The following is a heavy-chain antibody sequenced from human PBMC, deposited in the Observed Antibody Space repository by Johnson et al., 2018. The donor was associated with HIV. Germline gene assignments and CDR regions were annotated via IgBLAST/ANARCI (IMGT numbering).Heavy chain of an antibody. CDR3: AKVSQQQLGAFDI. CDR1: GFTFSSYG. J-gene: IGHJ3*02. V-gene: IGHV3-30*02. D-gene: IGHD6-6*01. CDR2: IRYDGSNK. Sequence: QVQLVESGGGLVQPGRSLRLSCAASGFTFSSYGMHWVRQAPGKGLEWVAFIRYDGSNKYYADSVKGRFTISRDNSKNTLYLQMNSLRAEDTAVYYCAKVSQQQLGAFDIWGQGTMVTVSS.